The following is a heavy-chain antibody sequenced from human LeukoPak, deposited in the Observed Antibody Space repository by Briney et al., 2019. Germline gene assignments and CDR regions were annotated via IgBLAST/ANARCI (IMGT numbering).Heavy chain of an antibody. V-gene: IGHV3-7*01. J-gene: IGHJ4*02. Sequence: PGGSLRLSCAASGFSFTTYWMSWVRQAPGKGLEWVANIKEDGSERYYVDSVRGRFTISRDNAKNTLYLQMNSLRAEDTAVYYCARWMLRGVLDYWGQGILVTVSS. D-gene: IGHD3-10*01. CDR3: ARWMLRGVLDY. CDR2: IKEDGSER. CDR1: GFSFTTYW.